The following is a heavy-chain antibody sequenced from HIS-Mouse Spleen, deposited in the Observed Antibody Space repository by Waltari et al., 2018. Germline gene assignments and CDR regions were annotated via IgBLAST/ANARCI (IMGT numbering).Heavy chain of an antibody. CDR2: INHSGST. Sequence: QVQLQQWGAGLLKPSETLSLTCAVYGGSFSGYYWSWIRQPPGKGLEWIGEINHSGSTNYTPYLKSRVNISVDTSKNQFSLKLSSVTAADTAVYYCARSSNYGDYGEIDYWGQGTLVTFSS. D-gene: IGHD4-17*01. CDR3: ARSSNYGDYGEIDY. CDR1: GGSFSGYY. V-gene: IGHV4-34*01. J-gene: IGHJ4*02.